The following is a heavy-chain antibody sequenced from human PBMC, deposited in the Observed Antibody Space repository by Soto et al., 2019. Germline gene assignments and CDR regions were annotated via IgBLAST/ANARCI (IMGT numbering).Heavy chain of an antibody. D-gene: IGHD6-13*01. CDR3: ARGRRSSSWYSY. CDR1: GGSFSGYY. V-gene: IGHV4-34*01. CDR2: INHSGST. J-gene: IGHJ4*02. Sequence: QVQLQQWGAGLLKPSETLSLTCAVYGGSFSGYYWSWIRQPPGKGLEWIGEINHSGSTNYNPSLKGRVTISVDTSKNQFSLKLSSVTAADTAVYYCARGRRSSSWYSYWGQGTLVTVSS.